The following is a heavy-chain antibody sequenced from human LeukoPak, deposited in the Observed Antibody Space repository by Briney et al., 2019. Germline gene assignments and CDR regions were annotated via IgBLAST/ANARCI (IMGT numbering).Heavy chain of an antibody. CDR2: ISSSISYI. D-gene: IGHD3-10*01. Sequence: GGSLRLSCAASGFTFSSYSMNWVRQAPGKGLEWVSSISSSISYIYYADSVKGRFTISRDNAKNSLYLQMNSLRAEDTAVYYCARDPPSLKSGAFDIWGQGTMVTVSS. CDR1: GFTFSSYS. J-gene: IGHJ3*02. V-gene: IGHV3-21*01. CDR3: ARDPPSLKSGAFDI.